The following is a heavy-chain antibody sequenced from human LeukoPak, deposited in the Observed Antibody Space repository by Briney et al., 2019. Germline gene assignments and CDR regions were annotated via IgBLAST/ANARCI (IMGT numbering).Heavy chain of an antibody. CDR3: ARDRTAMVTPYFDY. J-gene: IGHJ4*02. D-gene: IGHD5-18*01. Sequence: GGSLRLSCAASGFTFSSYSMNWVRQAPGKGLEWVSYISSSSSTIYYADSVKGRFTISRDNAKNSLYLQMNSLRAEDTAVYYCARDRTAMVTPYFDYWGQGTLVTVSP. CDR1: GFTFSSYS. CDR2: ISSSSSTI. V-gene: IGHV3-48*01.